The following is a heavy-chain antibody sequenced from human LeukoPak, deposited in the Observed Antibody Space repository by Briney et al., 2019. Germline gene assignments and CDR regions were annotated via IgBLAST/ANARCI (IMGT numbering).Heavy chain of an antibody. CDR2: IYSGGST. CDR3: ARDTFLGRSSYSDS. D-gene: IGHD2/OR15-2a*01. J-gene: IGHJ4*02. CDR1: AFTVSANY. V-gene: IGHV3-53*01. Sequence: PGASLRPACSPAAFTVSANYMSSVRQAPGKGLGWVSIIYSGGSTYYADSVKGRFTISRDNSKNTRYLQMNSLRAEDTAVYYCARDTFLGRSSYSDSWGQGTLVTVSS.